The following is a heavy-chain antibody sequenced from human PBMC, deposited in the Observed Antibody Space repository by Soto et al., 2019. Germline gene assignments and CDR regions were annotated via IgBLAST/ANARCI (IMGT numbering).Heavy chain of an antibody. D-gene: IGHD6-13*01. CDR1: GYTFTHYY. CDR2: INPASGST. Sequence: QVQLVQSGAEVKKPGASVKLSCRTSGYTFTHYYIHWVRQAPGQGLEWLGIINPASGSTNYAQEFQGRVTLTMDTSTTTVYMELSGLRAEDTAIFYFARDVAAGDHWGQGTLVTVSS. J-gene: IGHJ4*02. CDR3: ARDVAAGDH. V-gene: IGHV1-46*01.